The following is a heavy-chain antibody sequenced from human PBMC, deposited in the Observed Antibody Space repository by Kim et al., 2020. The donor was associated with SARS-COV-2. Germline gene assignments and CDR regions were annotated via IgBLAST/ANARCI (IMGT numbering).Heavy chain of an antibody. Sequence: SETLSLTCAVYGGSFSGYYWSWIRQPPGKGLEWIGEINHSGSTNYNPSLKSRVTISVDTSKNQFSLKLSSVTAADTAVYYCARHPYYFDYWGQGTLVTVS. V-gene: IGHV4-34*01. CDR2: INHSGST. CDR3: ARHPYYFDY. CDR1: GGSFSGYY. J-gene: IGHJ4*02.